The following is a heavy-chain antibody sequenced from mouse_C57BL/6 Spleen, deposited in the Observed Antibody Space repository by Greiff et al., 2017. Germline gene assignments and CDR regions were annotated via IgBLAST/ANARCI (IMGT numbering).Heavy chain of an antibody. V-gene: IGHV1-4*01. CDR3: ARYYGSSYDFDY. Sequence: QVQLKQSGAELARPGASVKMSCKASGYTFTSYTMHWVKQRPGQGLEWIGYINPSSGYTKYNQKFKDKATLTADKSSSTAYMQLSSLTSEDSAVYYCARYYGSSYDFDYGGQGTTLTVSS. D-gene: IGHD1-1*01. J-gene: IGHJ2*01. CDR2: INPSSGYT. CDR1: GYTFTSYT.